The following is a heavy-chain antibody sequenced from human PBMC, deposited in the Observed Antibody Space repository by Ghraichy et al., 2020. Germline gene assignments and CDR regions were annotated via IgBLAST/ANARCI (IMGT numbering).Heavy chain of an antibody. CDR1: GFPFSTYA. CDR2: IWYDGSNT. Sequence: GGSLRLSCAASGFPFSTYAMNWVRQAPGKGLEWVALIWYDGSNTYYADSVKGRFSISRDNSKKTLYLHMNSLRVEDTAVYYCARERAMGWYFDLWGRGTLVTVSS. D-gene: IGHD5-18*01. V-gene: IGHV3-33*01. CDR3: ARERAMGWYFDL. J-gene: IGHJ2*01.